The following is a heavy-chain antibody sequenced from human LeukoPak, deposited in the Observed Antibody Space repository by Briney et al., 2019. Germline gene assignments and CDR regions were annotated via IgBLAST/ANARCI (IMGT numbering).Heavy chain of an antibody. CDR2: IYTSGST. D-gene: IGHD6-13*01. V-gene: IGHV4-4*07. Sequence: TSETLSLTCTVSGGSISSFYWSWIRQPAGKGLEWIGRIYTSGSTNYNPSLKSRVTMSVDTSKNQFSLNLSSVAAADTAVYYCARDVVAAAGSWDYWGQGTLVTVSS. CDR3: ARDVVAAAGSWDY. J-gene: IGHJ4*02. CDR1: GGSISSFY.